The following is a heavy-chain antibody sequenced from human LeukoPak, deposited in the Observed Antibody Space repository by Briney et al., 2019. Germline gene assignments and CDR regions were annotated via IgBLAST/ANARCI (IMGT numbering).Heavy chain of an antibody. CDR3: ARDGRIGYSGSGYYFDY. J-gene: IGHJ4*02. CDR2: IYYSGST. D-gene: IGHD5-12*01. CDR1: GGSISSYY. Sequence: PSETLSLTCTVSGGSISSYYWSWIRQPPGKGLEWIGYIYYSGSTNYNPSLKSRVTISVDTSKNQFPLKLSSVTAADTAVYYCARDGRIGYSGSGYYFDYWGQGTLVTVSS. V-gene: IGHV4-59*01.